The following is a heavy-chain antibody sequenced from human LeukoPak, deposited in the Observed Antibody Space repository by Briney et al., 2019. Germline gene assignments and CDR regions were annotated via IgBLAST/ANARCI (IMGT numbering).Heavy chain of an antibody. CDR1: GYTFTSYA. CDR2: INAGNGNT. CDR3: ASGRKLWFGELLSAFDI. J-gene: IGHJ3*02. Sequence: GSVKVSCKASGYTFTSYAMHWVRQAPGQRLEWMGWINAGNGNTKYSQKFQGRVTITRDRSASTAYMELSSLRSEDTAVYYCASGRKLWFGELLSAFDIWGQGTMVTVSS. D-gene: IGHD3-10*01. V-gene: IGHV1-3*01.